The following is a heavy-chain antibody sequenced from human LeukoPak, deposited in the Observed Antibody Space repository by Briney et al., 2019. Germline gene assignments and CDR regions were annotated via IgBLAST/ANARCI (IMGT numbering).Heavy chain of an antibody. D-gene: IGHD3-10*01. V-gene: IGHV4-59*01. J-gene: IGHJ4*02. Sequence: NASETLSLTCTVSGGSISSYYWSWIRQPPGKGLEWIGYIYYSGSTNYNPSLKSRVTISVDTSKNQFSLKLSSVTAADTAVYYCARFDRVRRFGELSGFDYWGQGTLVTVSS. CDR3: ARFDRVRRFGELSGFDY. CDR2: IYYSGST. CDR1: GGSISSYY.